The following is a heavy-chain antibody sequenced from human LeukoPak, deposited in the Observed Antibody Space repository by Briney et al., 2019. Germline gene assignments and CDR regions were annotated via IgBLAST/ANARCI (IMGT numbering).Heavy chain of an antibody. Sequence: PSETLSLTCAVYGGSFSGYYWSWIRQPPGKGLEWIGEINHSRSTNYNPSLKSRVTISVDTSKNQFSLKLSSVTAADTAVYYCARAHPGIAAAGTGDWFDPWGQGTLVTVSS. J-gene: IGHJ5*02. CDR3: ARAHPGIAAAGTGDWFDP. D-gene: IGHD6-13*01. CDR1: GGSFSGYY. V-gene: IGHV4-34*01. CDR2: INHSRST.